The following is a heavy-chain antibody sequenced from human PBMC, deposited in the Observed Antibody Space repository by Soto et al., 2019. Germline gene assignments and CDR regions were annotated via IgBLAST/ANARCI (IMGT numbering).Heavy chain of an antibody. CDR3: ARVSYYGSGSYYSPSRAGYYYMDV. V-gene: IGHV1-3*01. Sequence: ASVKVSCKASGYTFTSYAMHWVRQAPGQRLEWMGWINAGNGNTKYSQKFQGRVTITRDTSASTAYMELSSLRSEDTAVYYCARVSYYGSGSYYSPSRAGYYYMDVWGKGTTVTVSS. D-gene: IGHD3-10*01. CDR2: INAGNGNT. J-gene: IGHJ6*03. CDR1: GYTFTSYA.